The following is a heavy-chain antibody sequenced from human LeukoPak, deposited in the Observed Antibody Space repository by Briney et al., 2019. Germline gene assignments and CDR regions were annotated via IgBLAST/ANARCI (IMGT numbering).Heavy chain of an antibody. CDR1: GFTFSSYA. CDR2: ISGSGGST. J-gene: IGHJ4*02. D-gene: IGHD6-19*01. Sequence: PGGSLRLSCAASGFTFSSYAMSWDRQAPGKGLEWVSAISGSGGSTYYADSVKGRFTISRDNSKNTLYLQMNSLRAEDTAVYYCAKDEDASGWFDYWGQGTLVTVSS. V-gene: IGHV3-23*01. CDR3: AKDEDASGWFDY.